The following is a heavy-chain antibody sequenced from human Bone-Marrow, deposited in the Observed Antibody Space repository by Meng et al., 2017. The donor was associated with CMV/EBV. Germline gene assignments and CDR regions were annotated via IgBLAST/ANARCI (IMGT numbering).Heavy chain of an antibody. Sequence: GESLKISCAASGFTFSSYAMSWVRQAPGKGLEWVSAISGSGGSTYYADSVKGRFTISRDNSKNTLYLQMNSLRAEDTAVYYCARDFSPRSSGLLGASTGPDYWGQGTLVTVSS. CDR3: ARDFSPRSSGLLGASTGPDY. CDR2: ISGSGGST. J-gene: IGHJ4*02. D-gene: IGHD6-25*01. CDR1: GFTFSSYA. V-gene: IGHV3-23*01.